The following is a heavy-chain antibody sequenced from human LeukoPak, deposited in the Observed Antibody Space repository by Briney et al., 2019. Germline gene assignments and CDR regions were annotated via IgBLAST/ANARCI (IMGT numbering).Heavy chain of an antibody. CDR3: ARLYYYDSSGYYYFDY. J-gene: IGHJ4*02. D-gene: IGHD3-22*01. CDR2: IYPVDSAT. V-gene: IGHV5-51*01. Sequence: GESLKISCKGSGYSFTSYWIGWVRQMPGKGLEWMGIIYPVDSATRYSPSFQGQVTISADKSISTAYLQWSSLKASDTAMYYCARLYYYDSSGYYYFDYWGQGTLVTVSS. CDR1: GYSFTSYW.